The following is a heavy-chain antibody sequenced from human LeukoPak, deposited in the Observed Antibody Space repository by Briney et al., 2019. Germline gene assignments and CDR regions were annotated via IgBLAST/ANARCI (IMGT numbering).Heavy chain of an antibody. D-gene: IGHD3-9*01. V-gene: IGHV4-34*01. J-gene: IGHJ5*02. Sequence: PSETLSLTCAVYGGSFSGYYWSWIRQPPGKGLEWIGEINHSGSTNYNPSLKSRVTISVDTSKNQFSLKLSSVTAADTAVYYCARGDVLRNLDWFGSLDPWGQGTLVTVSS. CDR2: INHSGST. CDR3: ARGDVLRNLDWFGSLDP. CDR1: GGSFSGYY.